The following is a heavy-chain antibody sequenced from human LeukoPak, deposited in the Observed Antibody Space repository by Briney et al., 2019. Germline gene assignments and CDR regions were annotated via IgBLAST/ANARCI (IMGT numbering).Heavy chain of an antibody. CDR2: VGRDGSEK. Sequence: PGGSLRLSCAASGFTFSDYWMTWVRQVPGKGLEWVANVGRDGSEKNCVDSVKGRFTISRDNAKKSLSLEMNSLRVEDTALYYCARVGAWELQRVFENWGQGTLVTVSS. J-gene: IGHJ4*02. CDR1: GFTFSDYW. CDR3: ARVGAWELQRVFEN. D-gene: IGHD1-26*01. V-gene: IGHV3-7*01.